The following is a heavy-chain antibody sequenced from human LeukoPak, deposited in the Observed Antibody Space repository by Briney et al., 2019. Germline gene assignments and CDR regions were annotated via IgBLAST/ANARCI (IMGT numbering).Heavy chain of an antibody. J-gene: IGHJ4*02. V-gene: IGHV1-46*01. CDR2: IKPSGGST. CDR1: GYTFTSYY. Sequence: ASVKVSCKASGYTFTSYYMHWVRQAPGQGLEWMGIIKPSGGSTSYAQKFQGRVTITADESTSTAYMELSSLRSEDTAVYYCARVDTAMVDGYYFDYWGQGTLVTVSS. CDR3: ARVDTAMVDGYYFDY. D-gene: IGHD5-18*01.